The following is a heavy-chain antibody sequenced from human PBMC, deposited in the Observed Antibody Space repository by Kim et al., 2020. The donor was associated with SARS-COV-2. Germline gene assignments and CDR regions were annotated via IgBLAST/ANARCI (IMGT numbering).Heavy chain of an antibody. V-gene: IGHV3-30*07. CDR2: NT. J-gene: IGHJ4*02. Sequence: NTSYATSVKGVYSISRDNSKPTLYLQMNSLRAEDRAVYFCARWGTSSIAYWGQGTLVAVSS. D-gene: IGHD3-16*01. CDR3: ARWGTSSIAY.